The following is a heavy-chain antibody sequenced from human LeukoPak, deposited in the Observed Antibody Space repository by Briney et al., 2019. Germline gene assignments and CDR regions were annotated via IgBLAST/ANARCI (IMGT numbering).Heavy chain of an antibody. CDR2: ISSSGSTI. Sequence: GGSLRLSCAASGFTFSDYYMSWIRQAPGKGLEWVSYISSSGSTIYYADSVKGRFTISRDNAKNSLYLQMNSLRAEDTAVYYCARDVRSVLRYFDWSDYWGQGTLVTVSS. V-gene: IGHV3-11*04. CDR3: ARDVRSVLRYFDWSDY. J-gene: IGHJ4*02. D-gene: IGHD3-9*01. CDR1: GFTFSDYY.